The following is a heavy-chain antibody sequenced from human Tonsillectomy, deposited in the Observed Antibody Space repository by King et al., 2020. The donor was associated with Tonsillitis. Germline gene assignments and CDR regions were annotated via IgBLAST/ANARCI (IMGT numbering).Heavy chain of an antibody. CDR1: GFTFSVYA. Sequence: QLVQSGGGLAQPGGSLRLSCAASGFTFSVYAMTWVRQAPGKGLEWVSFINLGGDTTSYADTVKGRFTISRDNSKNTLYLQMNSLRAEDTAVYYCASNGGHINGPDVWGRGTLVTVSS. V-gene: IGHV3-23*04. CDR3: ASNGGHINGPDV. CDR2: INLGGDTT. J-gene: IGHJ2*01. D-gene: IGHD1-14*01.